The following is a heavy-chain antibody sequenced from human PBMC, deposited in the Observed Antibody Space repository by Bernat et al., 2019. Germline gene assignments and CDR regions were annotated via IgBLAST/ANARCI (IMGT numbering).Heavy chain of an antibody. Sequence: EVQLLESGGGLVQPGGSLRPSCAASGFTFSSYAMSWVRQAPGKGLEWVSTISGSGGSTYYADSVKGRFTISRDNSRNTLYLQMNRLRAEDTAIYYCAKAVVGATFHAFDIWGQGTMVTVSS. D-gene: IGHD1-26*01. J-gene: IGHJ3*02. CDR3: AKAVVGATFHAFDI. CDR2: ISGSGGST. V-gene: IGHV3-23*01. CDR1: GFTFSSYA.